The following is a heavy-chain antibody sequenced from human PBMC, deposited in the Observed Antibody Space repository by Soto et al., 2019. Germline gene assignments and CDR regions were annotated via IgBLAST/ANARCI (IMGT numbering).Heavy chain of an antibody. Sequence: PSETLSLTCTVSGASIINYYWAWIRQSPGGGLESIGYVSNTATTTYNPSLKNRVTISVDSSKRQFYLKLRSVTAAATAVYYCAKATGYCSGGSSYSGYYYGMDVWGEGTMVTVSS. CDR3: AKATGYCSGGSSYSGYYYGMDV. D-gene: IGHD2-15*01. J-gene: IGHJ6*02. V-gene: IGHV4-59*01. CDR1: GASIINYY. CDR2: VSNTATT.